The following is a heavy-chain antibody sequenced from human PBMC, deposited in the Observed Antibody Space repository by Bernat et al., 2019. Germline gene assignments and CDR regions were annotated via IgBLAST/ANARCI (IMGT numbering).Heavy chain of an antibody. Sequence: QVQLVESGGGVVQPGRSLRLSCAASGFTFSSYGMHWVRQAPGKGLEWVAVISYDGSNKYYADSVKVRFTISRDNSKNTLYLQMNSLRAEDTAVYYCAKDLMEEYCTNGVCYYYYGMDVWGQGTTVTVSS. D-gene: IGHD2-8*01. CDR2: ISYDGSNK. V-gene: IGHV3-30*18. J-gene: IGHJ6*02. CDR1: GFTFSSYG. CDR3: AKDLMEEYCTNGVCYYYYGMDV.